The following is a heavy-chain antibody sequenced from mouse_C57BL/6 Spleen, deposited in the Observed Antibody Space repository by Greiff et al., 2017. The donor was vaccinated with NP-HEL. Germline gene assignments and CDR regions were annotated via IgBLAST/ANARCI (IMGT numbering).Heavy chain of an antibody. V-gene: IGHV1-69*01. CDR1: GYTFTSYW. D-gene: IGHD1-1*01. Sequence: VQLQQPGAELVMPGASVKLSCKASGYTFTSYWMHWVKQRPGQGLEWIGEIDPSDSYTNYNQKFKGKSTLTVDKSSSTAYMQLSSPTSEDSAVYYCARRGGRGWYFDVWGTGTTVTVSS. J-gene: IGHJ1*03. CDR2: IDPSDSYT. CDR3: ARRGGRGWYFDV.